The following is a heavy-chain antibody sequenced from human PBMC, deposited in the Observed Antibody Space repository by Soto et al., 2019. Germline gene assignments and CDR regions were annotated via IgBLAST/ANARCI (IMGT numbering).Heavy chain of an antibody. CDR3: SRHGYSYGGGYFDY. Sequence: EVQLVESGGGLVQPGGSLRLSCAASGFTVSSSYMSWVRQAPGKGLEWVSVIYSGGSAYYADSVKGRFTISRDNSKNTLYLQMNCLRAEDTAVYYCSRHGYSYGGGYFDYWGQGTPVIVSS. D-gene: IGHD5-18*01. V-gene: IGHV3-66*04. CDR2: IYSGGSA. J-gene: IGHJ4*02. CDR1: GFTVSSSY.